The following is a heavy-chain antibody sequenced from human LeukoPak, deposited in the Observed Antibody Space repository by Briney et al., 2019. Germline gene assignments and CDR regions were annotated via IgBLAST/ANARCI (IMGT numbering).Heavy chain of an antibody. D-gene: IGHD1-7*01. CDR1: GGTFSSYA. J-gene: IGHJ4*02. CDR3: ARGAWNYGWMIDY. CDR2: IIPIFGTA. Sequence: AASVKVSCKASGGTFSSYAISWVRQAPGQGLEWMGGIIPIFGTANYAQKFQGRVTITADESTSTAYMELSSLRSEDTAVYYCARGAWNYGWMIDYWGQGTLVTVSS. V-gene: IGHV1-69*13.